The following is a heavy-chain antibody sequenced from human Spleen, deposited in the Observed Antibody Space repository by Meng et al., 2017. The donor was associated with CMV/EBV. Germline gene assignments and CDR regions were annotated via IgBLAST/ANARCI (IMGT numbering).Heavy chain of an antibody. CDR1: RFPLSTRGVV. D-gene: IGHD3-10*01. Sequence: FSRFPLSTRGVVVGWIRQPPGQALEWLALIYWNDDKRYSPSLKSRLYIPKDTAKNQVVLTMTNMDPVYTATYYCAHSSWVRGVIIDYWGQGTLVTVSS. CDR2: IYWNDDK. J-gene: IGHJ4*02. V-gene: IGHV2-5*01. CDR3: AHSSWVRGVIIDY.